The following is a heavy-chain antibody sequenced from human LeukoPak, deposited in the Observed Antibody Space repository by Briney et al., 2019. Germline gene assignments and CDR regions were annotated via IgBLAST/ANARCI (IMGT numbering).Heavy chain of an antibody. J-gene: IGHJ4*02. V-gene: IGHV1-46*01. D-gene: IGHD6-13*01. CDR1: GYTFTSYY. CDR3: ARASAAAAGRRVDY. CDR2: ITPSGGST. Sequence: ASLKISCKASGYTFTSYYMHWVRQAPGQGLEWMGIITPSGGSTNYAQKFQGRVTMTRDTSTSTVYMDLSSLRSEDTAVYYWARASAAAAGRRVDYWGQGTLVTVSS.